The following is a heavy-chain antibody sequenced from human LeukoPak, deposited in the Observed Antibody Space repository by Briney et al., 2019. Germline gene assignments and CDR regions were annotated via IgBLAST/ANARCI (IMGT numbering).Heavy chain of an antibody. D-gene: IGHD2-8*01. J-gene: IGHJ5*02. CDR1: GASMSSDGYY. CDR2: IYSGGST. Sequence: PSETLSLTCTVSGASMSSDGYYWNWIRQPAGKGLEWIGRIYSGGSTNYNPPLKSRVTLSVDTSKNQLSLKLSSVTAADTAVYFCASAGHCANGVCRNWFGPWGQGILVTVSS. CDR3: ASAGHCANGVCRNWFGP. V-gene: IGHV4-61*02.